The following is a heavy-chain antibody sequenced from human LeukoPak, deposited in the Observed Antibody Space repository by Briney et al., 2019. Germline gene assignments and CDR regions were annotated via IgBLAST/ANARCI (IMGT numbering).Heavy chain of an antibody. Sequence: PSETLPLTCTVSGGSISSYYWIWIRQPPGKGLEWIGDIYHSGGTNYNPSLKSRVTISADTPKNQFSLKLSSVTAADTAVYYCAATNWGSFDYWGQGTLVTVSS. J-gene: IGHJ4*02. CDR3: AATNWGSFDY. CDR2: IYHSGGT. CDR1: GGSISSYY. D-gene: IGHD7-27*01. V-gene: IGHV4-59*01.